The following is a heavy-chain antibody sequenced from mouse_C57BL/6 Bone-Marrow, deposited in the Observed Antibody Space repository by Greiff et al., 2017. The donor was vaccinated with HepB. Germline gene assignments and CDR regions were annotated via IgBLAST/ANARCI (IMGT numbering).Heavy chain of an antibody. CDR1: GFTFSDYY. CDR3: ARDRMINGYYDYFDY. D-gene: IGHD2-3*01. J-gene: IGHJ2*01. V-gene: IGHV5-16*01. CDR2: INYDGSST. Sequence: EVQLVESEGGLVQPGSSMKLSCTASGFTFSDYYMAWVRQVPEKGLEWVANINYDGSSTYYLDSLKSRFIISRDNAKNILYLQMSSLKSEDTATYYCARDRMINGYYDYFDYWGQGTTLTVSS.